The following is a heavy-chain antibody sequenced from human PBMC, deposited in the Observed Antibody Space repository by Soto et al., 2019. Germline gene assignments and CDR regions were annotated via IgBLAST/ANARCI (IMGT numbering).Heavy chain of an antibody. CDR1: GGSINSYY. CDR3: AKAVGIRGFYSWFDP. D-gene: IGHD3-10*01. Sequence: KASETLSLTCTVSGGSINSYYCSWIRQSAGKGLEWIGRIYSTGAINYNPALKSRVTMSVDTSKNKFCLRLTSVTAADTAVYYCAKAVGIRGFYSWFDPCGRGLLVAFSS. CDR2: IYSTGAI. V-gene: IGHV4-4*07. J-gene: IGHJ5*02.